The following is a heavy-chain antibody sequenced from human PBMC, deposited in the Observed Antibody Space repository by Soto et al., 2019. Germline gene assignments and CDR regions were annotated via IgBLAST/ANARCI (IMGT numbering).Heavy chain of an antibody. CDR1: GFTFSSYA. CDR3: AKDPWLNMITFGGVIVRKDGPENWFDP. V-gene: IGHV3-23*01. CDR2: ISGSGGST. D-gene: IGHD3-16*02. Sequence: GGSLRLSCAASGFTFSSYAMSWVRQAPGKGLEWVSAISGSGGSTYYADSVKGRFTISRDNSKNTLYLQMNSLRAEDTAVYYCAKDPWLNMITFGGVIVRKDGPENWFDPWGQGTLVTVSS. J-gene: IGHJ5*02.